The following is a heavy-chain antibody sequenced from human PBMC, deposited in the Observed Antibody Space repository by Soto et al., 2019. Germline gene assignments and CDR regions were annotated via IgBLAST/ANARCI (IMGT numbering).Heavy chain of an antibody. J-gene: IGHJ4*02. CDR2: IYYSGST. Sequence: PSETLSLTCTVSGGSISSGGYYWSWIRQHPGKGLEWIGYIYYSGSTYYNPSLKSRVTISVDTSKNQFSLKLSSVTAADTAVYYCARDTSSDGVLDYWGQGTLVTVSS. D-gene: IGHD3-10*01. V-gene: IGHV4-31*02. CDR3: ARDTSSDGVLDY. CDR1: GGSISSGGYY.